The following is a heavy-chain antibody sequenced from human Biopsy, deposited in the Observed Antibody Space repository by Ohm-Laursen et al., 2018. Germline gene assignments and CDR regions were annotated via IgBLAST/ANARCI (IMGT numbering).Heavy chain of an antibody. CDR1: GGSVSSNVAY. V-gene: IGHV4-39*01. Sequence: TLSLTCSVSGGSVSSNVAYWAWIRQPPGKGLESIGSIFYSGITYYTPSLQSRVTMSVDTSKNQFSLNLTSVTAADTAVYYCARHPTGFWFDPWGQGTLVIVSS. CDR2: IFYSGIT. CDR3: ARHPTGFWFDP. J-gene: IGHJ5*02.